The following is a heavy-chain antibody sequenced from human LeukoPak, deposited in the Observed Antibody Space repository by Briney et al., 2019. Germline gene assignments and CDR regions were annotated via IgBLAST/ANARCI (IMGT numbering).Heavy chain of an antibody. CDR3: VVTQKWLAFDY. CDR1: GGSISGRD. D-gene: IGHD6-19*01. Sequence: PSETLSLTCAVSGGSISGRDWSWIRQPPGKGLEWIANWRYDGSPNYTPSLESRATISLDTSKNQFSLRLTSVTAADTAVYYCVVTQKWLAFDYWGQGILVTVSS. CDR2: WRYDGSP. J-gene: IGHJ4*02. V-gene: IGHV4-59*08.